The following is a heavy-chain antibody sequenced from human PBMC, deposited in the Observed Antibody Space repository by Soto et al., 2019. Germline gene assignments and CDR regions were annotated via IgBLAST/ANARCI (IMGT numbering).Heavy chain of an antibody. D-gene: IGHD3-10*01. CDR3: ARDGYDGSGSPYPAY. Sequence: SETLSLTCTVSGGSVNSDNFYWSWIRQPPGKGLEWIGYVFHIGNTNYSPSLKSRVTISVDTSKRQFSLRLTSVTAADTAVYYCARDGYDGSGSPYPAYWGPGTQVTVSS. CDR1: GGSVNSDNFY. J-gene: IGHJ4*02. CDR2: VFHIGNT. V-gene: IGHV4-61*01.